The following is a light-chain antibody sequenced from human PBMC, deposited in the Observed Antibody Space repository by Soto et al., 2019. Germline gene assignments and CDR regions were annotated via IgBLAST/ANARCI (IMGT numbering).Light chain of an antibody. CDR3: CSYAGSSTVV. Sequence: QSALTQPASVSGSPGQSITISCTGTSSDVGGYEYVSWYQQHPGKAPKLMIYNVRNRPSGVSNRFSGYKAGNTASLTICGLQAEDEAAYYCCSYAGSSTVVFGGGTKLIVL. V-gene: IGLV2-14*01. CDR1: SSDVGGYEY. J-gene: IGLJ3*02. CDR2: NVR.